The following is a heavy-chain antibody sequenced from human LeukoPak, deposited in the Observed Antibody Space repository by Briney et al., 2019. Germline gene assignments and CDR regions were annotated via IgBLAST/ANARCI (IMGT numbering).Heavy chain of an antibody. D-gene: IGHD1-14*01. CDR3: ARDVSGYLKTGIDY. CDR2: IYTSGST. J-gene: IGHJ4*02. V-gene: IGHV4-4*07. Sequence: PSETLSLTCTVSGGSISRYYWSWIRQPARKGLEWIGRIYTSGSTNYNPSLKSRVTMSVDTSKNQFSLKLSSVTAADTAVYYCARDVSGYLKTGIDYWGQGTLVTVSS. CDR1: GGSISRYY.